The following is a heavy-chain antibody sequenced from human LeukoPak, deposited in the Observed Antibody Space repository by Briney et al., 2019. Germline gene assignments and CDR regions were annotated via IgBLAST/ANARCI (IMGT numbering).Heavy chain of an antibody. V-gene: IGHV4-59*01. Sequence: SETLSLTCTVSGXSISSDYGSWIRQPPGKGLEWIGYIYYSGTTNYNPSLKSRVTVTVDTSKNHFSLKLSSVTAADTAVYYCAKDDSSGYYYKYFQHWGQGTLVTVSS. CDR2: IYYSGTT. D-gene: IGHD3-22*01. CDR1: GXSISSDY. J-gene: IGHJ1*01. CDR3: AKDDSSGYYYKYFQH.